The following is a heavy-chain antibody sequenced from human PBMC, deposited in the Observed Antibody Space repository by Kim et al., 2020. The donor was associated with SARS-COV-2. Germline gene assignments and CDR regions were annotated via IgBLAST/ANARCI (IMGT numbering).Heavy chain of an antibody. V-gene: IGHV3-23*01. D-gene: IGHD3-22*01. CDR2: ISGSGGST. Sequence: GGSLRLSCAASGFTFSSYAMSWVRQAPGKGLEWVSAISGSGGSTYYADSVKGRFTISRDNSKNTLYLQMNSLRAEDTAVYYCVMIVRRHYGYYFDYWGQGTLVTVSS. CDR1: GFTFSSYA. J-gene: IGHJ4*02. CDR3: VMIVRRHYGYYFDY.